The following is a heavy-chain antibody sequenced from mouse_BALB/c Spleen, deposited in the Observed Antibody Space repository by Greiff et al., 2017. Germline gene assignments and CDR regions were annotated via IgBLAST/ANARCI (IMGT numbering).Heavy chain of an antibody. CDR3: ARGYGSFAY. J-gene: IGHJ3*01. V-gene: IGHV5-6-5*01. D-gene: IGHD1-2*01. CDR2: ISSGGST. Sequence: VQLKESGGGLVKPGGSLKLSCAASGFTFSSYAMSWVRQTPEKRLEWVASISSGGSTYYPDSVKGRFTISRDNARNILYLQMSSLRSEDTAMYYCARGYGSFAYWGQGTLVTVSA. CDR1: GFTFSSYA.